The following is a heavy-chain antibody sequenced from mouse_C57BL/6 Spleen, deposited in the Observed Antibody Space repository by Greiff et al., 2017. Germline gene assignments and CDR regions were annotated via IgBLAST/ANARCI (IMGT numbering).Heavy chain of an antibody. V-gene: IGHV1-55*01. CDR2: IYPGSGST. CDR3: AREIDSGFAY. Sequence: QVQLQQPGAELVKPGASVKMSCKASGYTFTSYWITWVKQRPGQGLEWIGDIYPGSGSTNYNEKFKSKATLTVYTSSSTAYMQLSSLTSEDSAVYYCAREIDSGFAYWGQGTLVTVSA. D-gene: IGHD6-1*01. CDR1: GYTFTSYW. J-gene: IGHJ3*01.